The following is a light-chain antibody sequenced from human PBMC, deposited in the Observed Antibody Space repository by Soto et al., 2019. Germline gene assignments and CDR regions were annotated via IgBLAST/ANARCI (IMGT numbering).Light chain of an antibody. V-gene: IGLV2-18*02. J-gene: IGLJ1*01. CDR2: DVT. Sequence: SALTQPPSVSGSPGQSVTISCTGTISDVGFYARVSWYQQPQAGTAPKLLIYDVTNRPSGVPDRFSGSQSGKTASLTISGLQAEDEADYYCSSYTSRSTYVFGTGTKVTVL. CDR3: SSYTSRSTYV. CDR1: ISDVGFYAR.